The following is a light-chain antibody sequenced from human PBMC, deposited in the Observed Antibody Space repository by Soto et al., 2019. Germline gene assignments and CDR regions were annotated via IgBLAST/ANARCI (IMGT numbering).Light chain of an antibody. Sequence: DIVMTQSPDSLAVCLSETATINCKSSQTVLYTSNYLAWYQQKPGQPPRLLIYWASTRESGVPDRFSGSGSGTDFTLTISSLQAEDVAVYYCQQYYTTPVTFGQGTKVEIK. J-gene: IGKJ1*01. V-gene: IGKV4-1*01. CDR3: QQYYTTPVT. CDR2: WAS. CDR1: QTVLYTSNY.